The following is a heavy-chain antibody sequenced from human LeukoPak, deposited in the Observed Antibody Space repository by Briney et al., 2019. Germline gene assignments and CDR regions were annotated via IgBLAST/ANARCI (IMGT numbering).Heavy chain of an antibody. D-gene: IGHD6-19*01. V-gene: IGHV3-53*01. CDR1: GFTFSSYW. CDR2: IYSGGST. Sequence: GGSLRLSCAASGFTFSSYWMHWVRQAPGKGLEWVSVIYSGGSTYYADSVKGRFTISRDNSKNTLYLQMNSLRAEDTAVYYCAREAVAGTRTPDYWGQGTLVTVSS. J-gene: IGHJ4*02. CDR3: AREAVAGTRTPDY.